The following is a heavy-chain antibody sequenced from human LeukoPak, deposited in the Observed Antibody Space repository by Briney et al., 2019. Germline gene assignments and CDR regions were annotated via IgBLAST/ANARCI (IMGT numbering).Heavy chain of an antibody. V-gene: IGHV1-2*02. CDR2: INPNSGGT. CDR3: ARMTGYSYGSKVDY. J-gene: IGHJ4*02. Sequence: ASVKVSCKASGYTFTGYYMHWVRQAPGQGLEWMGWINPNSGGTNYAQKFQGRVTMTRDTSISTAYMELSRLRSDDTAVYYCARMTGYSYGSKVDYWGQGALVTVSS. CDR1: GYTFTGYY. D-gene: IGHD5-18*01.